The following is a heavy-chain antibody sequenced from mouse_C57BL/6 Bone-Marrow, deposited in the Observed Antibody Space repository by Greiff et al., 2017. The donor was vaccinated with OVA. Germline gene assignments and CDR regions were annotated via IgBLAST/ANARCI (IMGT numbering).Heavy chain of an antibody. CDR3: ARAGAYYYCSSYFDY. CDR2: IYPGSGST. Sequence: QVQLQQPGAELVKPGASVKMSCKASGYTFTSYWITWVKQRPGQGLEWIGDIYPGSGSTNYNEKFKSKATLTVDTSSSTAYIQLSSLTSRYSAFYFCARAGAYYYCSSYFDYWGQGTTLTVSS. CDR1: GYTFTSYW. D-gene: IGHD1-1*01. J-gene: IGHJ2*01. V-gene: IGHV1-55*01.